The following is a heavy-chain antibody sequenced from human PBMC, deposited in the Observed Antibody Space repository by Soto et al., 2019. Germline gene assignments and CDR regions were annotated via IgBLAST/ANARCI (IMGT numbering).Heavy chain of an antibody. J-gene: IGHJ4*02. D-gene: IGHD6-6*01. CDR2: IYYSGTT. CDR1: GDSISSGDHY. Sequence: QVQLQESGPGLVKPSQTLSLTCTVSGDSISSGDHYWSWIRQPPGKGLEWIGYIYYSGTTSSRPSLQSRVTISVDTSKNQFSLKLNSVTAADTAVYYCARGAYSDSSSYFDYWGQGTLVPVSS. V-gene: IGHV4-30-4*01. CDR3: ARGAYSDSSSYFDY.